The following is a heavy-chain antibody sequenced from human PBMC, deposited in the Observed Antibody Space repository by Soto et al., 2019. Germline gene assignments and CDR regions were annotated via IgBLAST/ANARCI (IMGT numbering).Heavy chain of an antibody. J-gene: IGHJ4*02. Sequence: QVQLVESGGGVVQPGRSLRLSCAASGFTFSSYGMHWVRQAPGKGLEWVAVISYDGSNKYYADSVKGRFTISRDNSKKTLYLQMNSLRAEDTAVYYCAKEGRKLWFGELPDYWGQGTLVTVSS. CDR1: GFTFSSYG. D-gene: IGHD3-10*01. V-gene: IGHV3-30*18. CDR3: AKEGRKLWFGELPDY. CDR2: ISYDGSNK.